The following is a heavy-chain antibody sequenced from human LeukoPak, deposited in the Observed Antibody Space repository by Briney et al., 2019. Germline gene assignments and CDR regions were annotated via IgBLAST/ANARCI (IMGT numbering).Heavy chain of an antibody. CDR3: ASQVVPAAPFDY. V-gene: IGHV1-18*01. J-gene: IGHJ4*02. CDR1: GYTFTSYG. D-gene: IGHD2-2*01. CDR2: ISAYNGNT. Sequence: ASVKVSCKASGYTFTSYGISWVRQGPGQGLEWMGWISAYNGNTNYAQKLQGRVTMTTDTSTSTAYMELRSLRSDDTAVYYCASQVVPAAPFDYWGQGTLVTVSS.